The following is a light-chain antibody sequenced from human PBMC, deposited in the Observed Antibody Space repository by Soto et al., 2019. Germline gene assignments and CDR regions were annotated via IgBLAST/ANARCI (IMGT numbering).Light chain of an antibody. CDR2: RNN. J-gene: IGLJ2*01. Sequence: QPVLTQPPSASGTPGQRVTISCSGSNSNIGSKYVYWYQQLPGTAPKLLLYRNNQRPSGVPDRFSGSKSGTSASLAISGLRSEDEADSYCAAWDNSLVGGPAFGGGTKVTVL. CDR3: AAWDNSLVGGPA. CDR1: NSNIGSKY. V-gene: IGLV1-47*01.